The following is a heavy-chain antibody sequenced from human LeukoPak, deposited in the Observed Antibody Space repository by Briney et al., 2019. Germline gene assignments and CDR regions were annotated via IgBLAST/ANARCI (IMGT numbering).Heavy chain of an antibody. CDR1: GGSISSYY. V-gene: IGHV4-4*07. J-gene: IGHJ4*02. CDR2: IYTSGST. CDR3: AREQVFLVGATGGDYFDY. Sequence: NPSETLSLTCTVSGGSISSYYWSWIRQPAGKGLEWIGRIYTSGSTNYNPSLKSRVTMSVDTSKNQFSLKLSSVTAADTAVYYCAREQVFLVGATGGDYFDYWGQGTLVTVSS. D-gene: IGHD1-26*01.